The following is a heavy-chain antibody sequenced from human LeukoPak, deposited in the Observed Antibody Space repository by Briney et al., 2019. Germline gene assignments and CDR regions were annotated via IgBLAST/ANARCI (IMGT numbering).Heavy chain of an antibody. CDR1: GYTFTNYY. V-gene: IGHV1-46*01. CDR2: INPSGGTT. J-gene: IGHJ4*02. Sequence: ASVKVSCKASGYTFTNYYMHWVRQAPGQGLEWMGIINPSGGTTTYAQKFQGRVTMTRDTSTSTVYMELSSLRIEDTAVYYCSRDLGGSYNDYWGQGTLVTVSS. CDR3: SRDLGGSYNDY. D-gene: IGHD1-26*01.